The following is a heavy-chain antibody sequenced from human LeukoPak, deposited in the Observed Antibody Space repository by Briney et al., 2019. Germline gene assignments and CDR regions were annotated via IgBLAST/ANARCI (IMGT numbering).Heavy chain of an antibody. D-gene: IGHD2/OR15-2a*01. V-gene: IGHV1-18*01. J-gene: IGHJ5*02. CDR3: ARDFPIVTESGWFDP. CDR2: ISAYNGNT. CDR1: GYTFTSYG. Sequence: ASVKVSCKASGYTFTSYGISWVRQAPGQGLEWMGWISAYNGNTNYAQKLQGRVTMTTDTSTSTAYMELRSLRSDDTAVYYCARDFPIVTESGWFDPWGQGTLVTVSS.